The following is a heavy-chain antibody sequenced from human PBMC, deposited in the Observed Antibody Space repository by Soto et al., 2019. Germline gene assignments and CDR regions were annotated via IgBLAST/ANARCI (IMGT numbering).Heavy chain of an antibody. CDR1: GFTFSSYE. CDR3: ARGSFRRNWFDP. CDR2: ISSSGSTI. Sequence: GGSLRLSCAASGFTFSSYEMNWVRQAPGKGLEWVSYISSSGSTIYYADSVKGRFTISRDNAKNSLYLQMNSLRAEDTAVYYCARGSFRRNWFDPWGQGTLVTVSS. V-gene: IGHV3-48*03. J-gene: IGHJ5*02.